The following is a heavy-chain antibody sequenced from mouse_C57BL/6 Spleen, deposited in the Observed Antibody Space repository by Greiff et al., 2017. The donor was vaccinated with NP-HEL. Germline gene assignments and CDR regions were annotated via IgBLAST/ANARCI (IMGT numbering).Heavy chain of an antibody. J-gene: IGHJ4*01. CDR3: ARSEAMDY. CDR1: GYTFTSYW. V-gene: IGHV1-69*01. Sequence: VKLQQPGAELVMPGASVKLSCKASGYTFTSYWMHWVKQRPGQGLEWIGEIDPSDSYTTSNQKFKGKATLTVDKSSSTAYMQLSSLTSEDSAVYYCARSEAMDYWGQGTSVTVSS. CDR2: IDPSDSYT.